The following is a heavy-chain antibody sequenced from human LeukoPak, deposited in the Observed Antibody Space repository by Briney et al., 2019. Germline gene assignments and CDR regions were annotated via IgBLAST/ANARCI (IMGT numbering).Heavy chain of an antibody. CDR2: ISSDGSDK. CDR1: GFTFSYNA. D-gene: IGHD4-17*01. Sequence: GISLRLSCAASGFTFSYNAMHWVRQAPGMGLEWVAVISSDGSDKHYADYVKGRFTISRDNSKTTLYLQMNSLRAEDTAVYYCARNPYGDYYFDIWGQGTPVTVSA. CDR3: ARNPYGDYYFDI. J-gene: IGHJ4*02. V-gene: IGHV3-30*04.